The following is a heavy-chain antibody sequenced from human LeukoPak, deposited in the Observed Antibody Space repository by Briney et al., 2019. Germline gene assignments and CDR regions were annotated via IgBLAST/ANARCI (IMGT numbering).Heavy chain of an antibody. V-gene: IGHV4-4*07. Sequence: PSETLSLTCTVSGGSISSYYWSWIRQPAGKGLEWIGCIYTSGSTNYNPSLKSRVTMSVDTSKNQFSLKLSSVTAADTAVYYCARDRQLGYCSSTSCYWGFDPWGQGTLVTVSS. CDR3: ARDRQLGYCSSTSCYWGFDP. CDR2: IYTSGST. J-gene: IGHJ5*02. D-gene: IGHD2-2*01. CDR1: GGSISSYY.